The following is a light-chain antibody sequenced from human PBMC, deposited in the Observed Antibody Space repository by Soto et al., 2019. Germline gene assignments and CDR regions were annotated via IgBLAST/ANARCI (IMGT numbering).Light chain of an antibody. Sequence: DIEMTQSPSTLSASVGDRATITCRASQSVSSWLAWYQQKPGKAPKLLINDASRLASGVPSRFSGSGSATEFTLTISSLQPDDFATYYCHQYDTYSNTFGQGTKLEIK. CDR2: DAS. J-gene: IGKJ2*01. CDR1: QSVSSW. V-gene: IGKV1-5*01. CDR3: HQYDTYSNT.